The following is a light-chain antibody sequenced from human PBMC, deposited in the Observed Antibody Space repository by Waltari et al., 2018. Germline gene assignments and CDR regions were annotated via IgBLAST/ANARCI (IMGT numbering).Light chain of an antibody. CDR1: QSITTS. J-gene: IGKJ4*01. CDR2: GAS. CDR3: QQRSNWPLLT. Sequence: DIQMTQSPSTLSASVGDTVIISCRASQSITTSLAWYQQKPGKAPDVLIYGASNLESGVPSRFSGSGSGTEFTLTISSLEPEDFAVYYCQQRSNWPLLTFGGGTKVEL. V-gene: IGKV1-5*03.